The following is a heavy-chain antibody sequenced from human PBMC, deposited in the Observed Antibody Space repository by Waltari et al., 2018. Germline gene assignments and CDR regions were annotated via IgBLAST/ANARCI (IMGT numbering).Heavy chain of an antibody. CDR3: ATDTSPPY. D-gene: IGHD2-2*01. CDR1: GGTFGRLA. CDR2: IIPKIGAS. J-gene: IGHJ4*02. Sequence: QVQLVQAGPDVRKPGSSVTVPGQASGGTFGRLAISWVRQAAGEGLEWMGGIIPKIGASNYAQKFQGRVTITADDSTSIAYMEMSSLSFEDTAMYFCATDTSPPYWGQGTLVIVSS. V-gene: IGHV1-69*01.